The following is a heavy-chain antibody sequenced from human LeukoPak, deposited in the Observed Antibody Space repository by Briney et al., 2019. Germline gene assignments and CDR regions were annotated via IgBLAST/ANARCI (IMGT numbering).Heavy chain of an antibody. CDR1: GFTFADYA. V-gene: IGHV3-9*01. Sequence: GGSLRLSCAASGFTFADYAMRWVRQAPGKGLEWVSGISGDSGSTGYADSVKGRFTISRDNAKNSLYLQMNSLRAEDTDLYYCAKGRSGYNPGGGFDYWGQGTLVTVSS. D-gene: IGHD5-24*01. J-gene: IGHJ4*02. CDR2: ISGDSGST. CDR3: AKGRSGYNPGGGFDY.